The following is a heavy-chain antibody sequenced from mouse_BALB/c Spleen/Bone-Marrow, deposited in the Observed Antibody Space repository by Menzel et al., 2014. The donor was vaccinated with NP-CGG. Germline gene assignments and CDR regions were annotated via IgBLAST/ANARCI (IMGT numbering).Heavy chain of an antibody. CDR1: GYTFTDSV. D-gene: IGHD1-2*01. V-gene: IGHV1-77*01. CDR2: IYPGSGST. CDR3: TRAKDDDGKRAWFAY. J-gene: IGHJ3*01. Sequence: VQLKESGPELVKPGASVKMSCKASGYTFTDSVISWVKQRTGQGLEWIGEIYPGSGSTYYNEKFKGKATLTADKSSNTCCKQLSSLTSEDSAVYFCTRAKDDDGKRAWFAYWGQGTLVTVSA.